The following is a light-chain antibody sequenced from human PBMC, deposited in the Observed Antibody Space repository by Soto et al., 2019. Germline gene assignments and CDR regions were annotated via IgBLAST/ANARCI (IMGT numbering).Light chain of an antibody. CDR3: QQYYHWPVT. Sequence: EILMTQSPDTLSVSPAERVTLSCRASRTVSNRLAWYQHKPGQAPRLLISGASTGATGIPPRFRGSGSGTEFTLTVDTLQSEDIAIYYCQQYYHWPVTFGGGTKVDIK. J-gene: IGKJ4*01. CDR2: GAS. CDR1: RTVSNR. V-gene: IGKV3-15*01.